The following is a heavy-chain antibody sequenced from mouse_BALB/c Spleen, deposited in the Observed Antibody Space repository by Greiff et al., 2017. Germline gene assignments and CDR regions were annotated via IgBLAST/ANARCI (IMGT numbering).Heavy chain of an antibody. CDR1: GFTFSSYA. J-gene: IGHJ4*01. CDR3: ARGQDGNYDAMDY. V-gene: IGHV5-6-5*01. D-gene: IGHD2-1*01. CDR2: ISSGGST. Sequence: EVKLMESGGGLVKPGGSLKLSCAASGFTFSSYAMSWVRQTPEKRLEWVASISSGGSTYYPDSVKGRFTISRDNARNILYLQMSSLRSEDTAMYYCARGQDGNYDAMDYWGQGTSVTVSS.